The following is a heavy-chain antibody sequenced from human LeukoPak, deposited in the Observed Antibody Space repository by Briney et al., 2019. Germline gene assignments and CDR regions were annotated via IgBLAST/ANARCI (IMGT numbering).Heavy chain of an antibody. Sequence: ASVKVSCKASGYTFTSYGVSWVRQAPGQGLEWMGWISAYNGNTNYAQKLQGRVTMTTDTSTSTAYMELRSLRSDDTAVYYCARDLMGTYATYYYDSSGYKAAIRDYYFDYWGQGTLVTVSS. D-gene: IGHD3-22*01. CDR2: ISAYNGNT. V-gene: IGHV1-18*01. CDR1: GYTFTSYG. J-gene: IGHJ4*02. CDR3: ARDLMGTYATYYYDSSGYKAAIRDYYFDY.